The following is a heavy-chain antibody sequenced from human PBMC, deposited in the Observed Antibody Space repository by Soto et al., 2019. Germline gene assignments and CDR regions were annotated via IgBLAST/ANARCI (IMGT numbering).Heavy chain of an antibody. CDR2: MYYSGST. CDR3: ARDSGWTNDAFDI. V-gene: IGHV4-59*01. J-gene: IGHJ3*02. CDR1: GVSISTYY. Sequence: SETLSLTCTVSGVSISTYYWSWIRQPPGKGLEWIGYMYYSGSTTFNPSLKSRVTTSVDTTKNQISLKLRSVTAADTAVYYCARDSGWTNDAFDIWGQGTMVTVSS. D-gene: IGHD2-8*01.